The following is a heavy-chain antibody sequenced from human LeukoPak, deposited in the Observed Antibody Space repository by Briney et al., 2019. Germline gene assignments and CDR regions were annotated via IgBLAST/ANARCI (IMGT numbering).Heavy chain of an antibody. D-gene: IGHD3-22*01. J-gene: IGHJ3*02. Sequence: GGSLRLSCAASRFTFSSYAMSWVRQAPGKGLGWVSAISGSGGSTYYADSVKGRFTISRDSSKNTLYLQMNSLRAEDTAVYYCAKDRLGSSGYHDAFDIWGQGTMVTVSS. CDR2: ISGSGGST. V-gene: IGHV3-23*01. CDR1: RFTFSSYA. CDR3: AKDRLGSSGYHDAFDI.